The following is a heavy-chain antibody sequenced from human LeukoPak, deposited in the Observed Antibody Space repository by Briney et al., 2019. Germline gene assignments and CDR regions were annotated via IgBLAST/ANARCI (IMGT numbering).Heavy chain of an antibody. CDR1: GFTFDDYA. D-gene: IGHD3-22*01. J-gene: IGHJ4*02. CDR2: ISWNSGSI. V-gene: IGHV3-9*01. Sequence: GGSLRLSCAASGFTFDDYAMHWVRQAPGKGLEWVSGISWNSGSIGYADSVKGRFTISRDNAKNSLYLQMNSLRAEDTALYYCAKDRGDNYYYDSSGYPHWGQGTLVTVSS. CDR3: AKDRGDNYYYDSSGYPH.